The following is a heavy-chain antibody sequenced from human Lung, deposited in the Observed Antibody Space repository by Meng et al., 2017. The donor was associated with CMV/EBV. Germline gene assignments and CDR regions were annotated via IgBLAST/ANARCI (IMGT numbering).Heavy chain of an antibody. V-gene: IGHV3-7*01. D-gene: IGHD1-20*01. J-gene: IGHJ4*02. Sequence: GASXKISCAASGFTFSSYWMSWVRQAPGKGLEWVANIKQDGSEKYYVDSVKGRFTISRDNAKNSLYLQMNSLRAEDTAVYYCARISDMTGTTYYCDYWGQGTXVTVSS. CDR2: IKQDGSEK. CDR1: GFTFSSYW. CDR3: ARISDMTGTTYYCDY.